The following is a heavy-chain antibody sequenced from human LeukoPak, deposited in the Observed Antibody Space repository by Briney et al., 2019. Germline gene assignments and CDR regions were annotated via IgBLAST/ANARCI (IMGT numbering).Heavy chain of an antibody. CDR2: IIPILGIA. Sequence: SVKVSCKASGGTFSSYTISWVRQVPGQGLEWMGRIIPILGIANYAQKFQGRVTITADKSTSTAYMELSSLRSEDTAVYYCAREEYVSEGDYFDYWGQGTLVTVSS. D-gene: IGHD3-10*01. J-gene: IGHJ4*02. CDR3: AREEYVSEGDYFDY. CDR1: GGTFSSYT. V-gene: IGHV1-69*04.